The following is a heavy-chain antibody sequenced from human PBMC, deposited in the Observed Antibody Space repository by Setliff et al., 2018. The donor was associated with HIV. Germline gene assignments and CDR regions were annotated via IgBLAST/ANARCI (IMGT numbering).Heavy chain of an antibody. CDR3: ARVGDYGSGGWFDP. D-gene: IGHD3-10*01. V-gene: IGHV4-39*07. J-gene: IGHJ5*02. CDR2: IYYSGST. Sequence: SETLSLTCTVSGGSISSGTYYWGWIRQPPGKGLEWIGSIYYSGSTYYNPSLKSRITISVDTSKNQFSLKLSSVTAADAAVYYCARVGDYGSGGWFDPWGQGTLVTVSS. CDR1: GGSISSGTYY.